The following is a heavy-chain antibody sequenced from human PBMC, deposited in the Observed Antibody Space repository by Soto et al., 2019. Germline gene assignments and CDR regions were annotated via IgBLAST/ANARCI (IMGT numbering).Heavy chain of an antibody. J-gene: IGHJ4*02. V-gene: IGHV4-59*12. Sequence: SETLSLTCTVSGGSISSYYWSWIRQPPGKGLEWIGYIYYSGSTYYNPSLKSRVTISVDTSKNQFSLKLSSVTAADTAVYYCARAPPYYDFWSGYSYYFDYWGQGTLVTVSS. CDR2: IYYSGST. CDR1: GGSISSYY. D-gene: IGHD3-3*01. CDR3: ARAPPYYDFWSGYSYYFDY.